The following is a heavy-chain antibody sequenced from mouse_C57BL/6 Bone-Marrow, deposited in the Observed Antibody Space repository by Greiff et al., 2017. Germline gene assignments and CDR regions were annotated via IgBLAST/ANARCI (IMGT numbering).Heavy chain of an antibody. CDR1: GFTFTDYY. D-gene: IGHD1-1*01. Sequence: DVKLQESGGGLVQPGGSLSLSCAASGFTFTDYYMSWVRQPPGKALEWLGFIRNKANGYTTEYSASVKGRFTISRDNSQSILYLQMNALRAEDSATYYCARRHYYGSRFDYWGQGTTLTVSS. CDR2: IRNKANGYTT. CDR3: ARRHYYGSRFDY. V-gene: IGHV7-3*01. J-gene: IGHJ2*01.